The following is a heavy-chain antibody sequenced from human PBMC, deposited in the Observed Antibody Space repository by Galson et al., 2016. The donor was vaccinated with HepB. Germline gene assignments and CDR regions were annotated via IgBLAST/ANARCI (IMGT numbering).Heavy chain of an antibody. Sequence: SLRLSCAASGFTFSSYALHWVRQAPGKGLDWVAVISYDGSKKYYADSVNGRFTISRDNSKNTLFLKMNSLGTEDTPINYCARELLRFEEADAFDIWGRGTMVTVAS. J-gene: IGHJ3*02. V-gene: IGHV3-30-3*01. CDR2: ISYDGSKK. CDR3: ARELLRFEEADAFDI. D-gene: IGHD3-10*01. CDR1: GFTFSSYA.